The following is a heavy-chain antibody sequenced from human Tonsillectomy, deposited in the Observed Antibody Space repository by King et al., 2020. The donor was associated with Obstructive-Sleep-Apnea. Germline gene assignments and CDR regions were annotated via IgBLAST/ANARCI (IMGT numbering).Heavy chain of an antibody. CDR2: IYYSGST. CDR1: GGSISSYY. V-gene: IGHV4-59*01. D-gene: IGHD4-17*01. CDR3: ASETVTPDYYGMDV. J-gene: IGHJ6*02. Sequence: VQLQESGPGLVKPSETLSLTCTVSGGSISSYYWSWIRQPPGKGLEGIGYIYYSGSTNYNPSLKSRVTISVDTSKNQFSLQMSAVTAADTAVYYCASETVTPDYYGMDVWGQGTTVTVSS.